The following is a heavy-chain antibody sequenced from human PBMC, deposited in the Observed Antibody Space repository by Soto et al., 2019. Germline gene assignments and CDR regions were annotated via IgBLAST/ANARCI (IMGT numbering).Heavy chain of an antibody. V-gene: IGHV3-23*01. CDR2: ISGSGDST. Sequence: EVPLLEPGGGLVQPGGSLRLSCAASGFTFSTYAMNWVRQAPGKGLEWVSGISGSGDSTYYADSVKGRFTVSRDNSNNTLYLQMNSLRAEDTAVFYCAKERSSGWSFDYWGQGTLVTVSS. D-gene: IGHD6-19*01. CDR3: AKERSSGWSFDY. J-gene: IGHJ4*02. CDR1: GFTFSTYA.